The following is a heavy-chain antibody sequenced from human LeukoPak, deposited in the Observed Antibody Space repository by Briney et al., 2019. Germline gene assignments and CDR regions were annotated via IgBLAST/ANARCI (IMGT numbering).Heavy chain of an antibody. J-gene: IGHJ6*03. CDR1: GGSISSYY. V-gene: IGHV4-59*01. CDR3: AASKKYGSGSYYVYYMDV. D-gene: IGHD3-10*01. CDR2: INYSGST. Sequence: SETLSLTCTVSGGSISSYYWSRIRQPPGKGLEWIGYINYSGSTNSNPSLKSRVTISVDTSKNQFSLRLSSVTAADTAVYYCAASKKYGSGSYYVYYMDVWGKGTTVTISS.